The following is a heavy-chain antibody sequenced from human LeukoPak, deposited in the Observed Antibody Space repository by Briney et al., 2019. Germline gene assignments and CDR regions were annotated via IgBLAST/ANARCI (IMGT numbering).Heavy chain of an antibody. CDR2: ISRSGSTK. J-gene: IGHJ3*02. Sequence: PGGSLRLSCAASGFTFSDYNMRWIRQAPGKGLEWVSSISRSGSTKYYADSVKGRFTISRDNAKNSLFLQMNSLRAEDTAVYYCARGYYDSSGYYYVEAFDIWGQGTMVTVSS. V-gene: IGHV3-11*01. CDR3: ARGYYDSSGYYYVEAFDI. CDR1: GFTFSDYN. D-gene: IGHD3-22*01.